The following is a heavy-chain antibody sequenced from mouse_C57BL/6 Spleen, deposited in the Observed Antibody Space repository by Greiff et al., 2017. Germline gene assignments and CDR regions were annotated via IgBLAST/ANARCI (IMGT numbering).Heavy chain of an antibody. Sequence: VQLQESGAELARPGASVKMSCKASGYTFTSYTLHWVKQRPGQGLEWIGYINPSSGYTTYNPKFKDKATLTADKSSSTAYMQLSSLTSEDSAVYYCARHGYYYAMDYWGQGTSVTVSS. CDR2: INPSSGYT. D-gene: IGHD1-1*01. CDR1: GYTFTSYT. J-gene: IGHJ4*01. CDR3: ARHGYYYAMDY. V-gene: IGHV1-4*01.